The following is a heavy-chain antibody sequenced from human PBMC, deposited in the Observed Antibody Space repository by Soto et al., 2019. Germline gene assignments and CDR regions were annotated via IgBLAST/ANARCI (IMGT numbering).Heavy chain of an antibody. J-gene: IGHJ2*01. CDR2: ISYDGSNK. Sequence: QVQLVESGGGVVQPGRSLRLSCAASGFTFSSYAMHWVRQVPGKGLEWVAVISYDGSNKYYADSVKGRFTISRDNSKNSLYLQMHSLRAEDTAVYYCARPLWRDDYNWGYFALWGRGTLVTVSS. CDR3: ARPLWRDDYNWGYFAL. V-gene: IGHV3-30-3*01. D-gene: IGHD4-4*01. CDR1: GFTFSSYA.